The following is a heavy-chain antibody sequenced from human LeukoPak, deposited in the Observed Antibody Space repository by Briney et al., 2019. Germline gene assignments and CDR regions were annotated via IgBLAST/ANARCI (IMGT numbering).Heavy chain of an antibody. Sequence: PSQTLSLTCAGSGDSISSGSYYWSWIRQPAGKGLEWIGRIYSSGSTNYNPSFKSRVTISVDTSKNQFSLKLSSVTAADTAVYYCAREFLWFGEYYYMDVWGKGTTVTVFS. J-gene: IGHJ6*03. CDR1: GDSISSGSYY. CDR2: IYSSGST. V-gene: IGHV4-61*02. D-gene: IGHD3-10*01. CDR3: AREFLWFGEYYYMDV.